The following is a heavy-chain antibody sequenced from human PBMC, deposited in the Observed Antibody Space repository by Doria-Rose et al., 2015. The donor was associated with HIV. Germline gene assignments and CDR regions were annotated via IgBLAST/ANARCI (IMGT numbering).Heavy chain of an antibody. CDR2: IYYSGTT. V-gene: IGHV4-39*01. J-gene: IGHJ5*02. CDR3: AKQAVNWFDP. Sequence: QVQLQESGPGLVKPSETLSLTCTVSGGSVASGTPYWDWIRQTPGKGLEWIGTIYYSGTTYYDPSLRGRVTISFHTRKTQYSWKLISVTAADTGVYYCAKQAVNWFDPWGQGTLVTVSS. CDR1: GGSVASGTPY. D-gene: IGHD6-25*01.